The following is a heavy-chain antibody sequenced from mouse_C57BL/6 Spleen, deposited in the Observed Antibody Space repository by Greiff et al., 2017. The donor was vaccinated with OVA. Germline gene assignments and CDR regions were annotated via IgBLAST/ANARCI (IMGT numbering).Heavy chain of an antibody. CDR1: GFNIKDYY. Sequence: EVKLMESGAELVRPGASVKLSCTASGFNIKDYYMHWVTQRPEQGLEWIGRIDPEDGDTEYAPKFQGKATMTADTSSNTAYLQLSSLTSEDTAVYYCTTPYYGSSYWYFDVWGTGTTVTVSS. CDR3: TTPYYGSSYWYFDV. D-gene: IGHD1-1*01. J-gene: IGHJ1*03. V-gene: IGHV14-1*01. CDR2: IDPEDGDT.